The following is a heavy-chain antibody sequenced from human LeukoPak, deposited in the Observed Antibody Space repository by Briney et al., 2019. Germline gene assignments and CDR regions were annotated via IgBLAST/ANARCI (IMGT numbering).Heavy chain of an antibody. CDR3: ARGGGINCSGGSCYVDY. J-gene: IGHJ4*02. CDR2: IIPIFGTA. V-gene: IGHV1-69*05. D-gene: IGHD2-15*01. Sequence: SVKVSCKASGGTFSSYAISWVRQAPGQGLEWMGRIIPIFGTANYAQKFQGRGTITTDEPHSTAYMELSSLRSEDTAVYYCARGGGINCSGGSCYVDYWGQGTLVTVSS. CDR1: GGTFSSYA.